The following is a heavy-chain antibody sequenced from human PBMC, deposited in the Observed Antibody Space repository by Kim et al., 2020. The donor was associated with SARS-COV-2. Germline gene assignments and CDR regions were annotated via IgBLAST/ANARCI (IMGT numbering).Heavy chain of an antibody. D-gene: IGHD3-16*01. J-gene: IGHJ4*02. CDR3: ARRTEAGGYFDF. CDR2: T. V-gene: IGHV4-39*01. Sequence: TYYNPSLKSRVTISVDPSRNQFSLKLASVTAADPAVYYCARRTEAGGYFDFWGQGSPVTVAS.